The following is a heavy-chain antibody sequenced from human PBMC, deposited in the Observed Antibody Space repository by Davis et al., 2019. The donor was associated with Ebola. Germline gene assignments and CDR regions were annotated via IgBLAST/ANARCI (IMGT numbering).Heavy chain of an antibody. V-gene: IGHV3-9*01. CDR3: ARASRGSGLWAFDI. J-gene: IGHJ3*02. Sequence: SLKISCAASGFTFDDYAMHWVRQAPGKGLEWVSGISWNSGSIGYAESVKGRFTISRDNAKNSLYLQMNSLRAEDTAVYYCARASRGSGLWAFDIWGQGTMVTVSS. CDR2: ISWNSGSI. CDR1: GFTFDDYA. D-gene: IGHD6-19*01.